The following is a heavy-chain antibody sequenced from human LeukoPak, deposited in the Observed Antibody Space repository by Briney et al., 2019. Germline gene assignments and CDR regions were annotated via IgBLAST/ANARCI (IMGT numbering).Heavy chain of an antibody. J-gene: IGHJ6*03. CDR2: IYYSGST. V-gene: IGHV4-59*01. CDR1: GGSISNKY. Sequence: SETLSLTCTVSGGSISNKYWSWIRQPPGKGLEWIGYIYYSGSTNYNPSLKSRVTISVDTSKNQFSLKLSSVTAADTAVYYCARGYYYYYYMDVWGKGTTVTISS. CDR3: ARGYYYYYYMDV.